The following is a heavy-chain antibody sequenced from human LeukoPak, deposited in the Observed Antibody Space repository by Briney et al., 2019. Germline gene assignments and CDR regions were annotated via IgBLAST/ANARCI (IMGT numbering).Heavy chain of an antibody. Sequence: AGGSLRLSCTASGFTFSNNWMSWVRQAPGRGLDWVANIKHDGNEKYYVDSVKGRFTISRDNAMNSLFLQMNSLRAEDTAVYYCARECGGIALVREYAFDIWGHGTLVTVSS. D-gene: IGHD3-10*01. CDR1: GFTFSNNW. CDR3: ARECGGIALVREYAFDI. CDR2: IKHDGNEK. V-gene: IGHV3-7*03. J-gene: IGHJ3*02.